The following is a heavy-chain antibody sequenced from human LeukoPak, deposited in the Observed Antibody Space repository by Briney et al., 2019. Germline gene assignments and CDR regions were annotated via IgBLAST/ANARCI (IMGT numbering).Heavy chain of an antibody. CDR1: GFTVSNNY. CDR3: ARQNYYDSSGFDY. Sequence: KSGGSLRLSCAASGFTVSNNYMSWIRQPPGKGLEWIGSIYYSGSTYYNPSLKSRVTISVDTSKNQFSLKLSSVTAADTAVYYCARQNYYDSSGFDYWGQGTLVTVSS. V-gene: IGHV4-39*01. J-gene: IGHJ4*02. D-gene: IGHD3-22*01. CDR2: IYYSGST.